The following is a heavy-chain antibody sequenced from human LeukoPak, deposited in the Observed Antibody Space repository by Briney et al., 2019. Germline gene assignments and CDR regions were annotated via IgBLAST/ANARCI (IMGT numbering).Heavy chain of an antibody. D-gene: IGHD3-9*01. Sequence: GGSLRLSCAASGFTFSSYGMHWVRQAPGKGLEWVAFIRYDGSNKYYADSVKGRFTISRDNSKNTLYLQMNSLRAEDTAVYYCAKGVRHTFDWLLLSAEWFDPWGQGTLVTVSS. CDR2: IRYDGSNK. CDR3: AKGVRHTFDWLLLSAEWFDP. CDR1: GFTFSSYG. V-gene: IGHV3-30*02. J-gene: IGHJ5*02.